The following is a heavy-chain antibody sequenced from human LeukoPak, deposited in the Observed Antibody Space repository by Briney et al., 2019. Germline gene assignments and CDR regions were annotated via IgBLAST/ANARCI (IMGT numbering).Heavy chain of an antibody. J-gene: IGHJ4*02. CDR2: IAGDGSST. V-gene: IGHV3-74*01. D-gene: IGHD4-23*01. CDR1: GFTFSSYW. CDR3: ARGRPHGNDY. Sequence: GGSLRLSCAASGFTFSSYWMNWVRQAPGKGLVWVSRIAGDGSSTTYADSVKGRFSISRDNAKNTLYLQMDSLRVEDTAVYYCARGRPHGNDYWGQGTLVTVSS.